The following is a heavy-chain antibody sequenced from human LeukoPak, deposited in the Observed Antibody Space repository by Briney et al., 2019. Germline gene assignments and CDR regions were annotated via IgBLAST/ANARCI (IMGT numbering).Heavy chain of an antibody. Sequence: ASVKVSCKASGYTFLDDYIHWVRQAPGQGLEWMGWINPNSGATNYAQKFQDRVTVTRDTSVGTAYMELSRLRSDDTAVYYCARGWGSTVTPIFDYWGQGTLVTVSS. J-gene: IGHJ4*02. CDR2: INPNSGAT. CDR3: ARGWGSTVTPIFDY. CDR1: GYTFLDDY. D-gene: IGHD4-17*01. V-gene: IGHV1-2*02.